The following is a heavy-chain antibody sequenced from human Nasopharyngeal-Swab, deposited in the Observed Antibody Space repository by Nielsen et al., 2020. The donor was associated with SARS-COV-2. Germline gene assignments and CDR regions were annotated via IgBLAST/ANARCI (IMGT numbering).Heavy chain of an antibody. CDR1: GYSFTSYW. CDR3: ARQALGRDGYINPDY. CDR2: IYPGDSDT. J-gene: IGHJ4*02. Sequence: GSLRLSCKGSGYSFTSYWIGWVRQMPGKGLEWMGIIYPGDSDTRYSPSFQGQVTISADKSISTAYLQWSSLKASDAAMYYCARQALGRDGYINPDYWGQGTLVTVSS. V-gene: IGHV5-51*01. D-gene: IGHD5-24*01.